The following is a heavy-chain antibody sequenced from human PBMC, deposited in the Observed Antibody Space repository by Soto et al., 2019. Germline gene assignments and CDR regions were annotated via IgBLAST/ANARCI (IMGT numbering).Heavy chain of an antibody. Sequence: ASVKVSCKAAGYTFTSSAMHWLRQAPGQRLEWMGWINAGDGHTRYSQKFQGRVTITRDTSASTAYMELSSLRFEDTAVYYCARRVTVVFPQDYSDPCGQAPLVTVSS. V-gene: IGHV1-3*01. CDR1: GYTFTSSA. CDR3: ARRVTVVFPQDYSDP. D-gene: IGHD2-21*02. CDR2: INAGDGHT. J-gene: IGHJ5*02.